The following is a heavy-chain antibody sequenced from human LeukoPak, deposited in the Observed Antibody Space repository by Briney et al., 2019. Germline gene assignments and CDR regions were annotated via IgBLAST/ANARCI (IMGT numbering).Heavy chain of an antibody. CDR2: IIPIFGTA. J-gene: IGHJ6*03. CDR3: ARVPTSQGRGYSYGHYYYYYMDV. V-gene: IGHV1-69*05. Sequence: GASVKVSCKASGGTFSSYAISWVRQAPGQGLEWMGGIIPIFGTANYAQKFQGRVTITTDESTSTAYMELSSLRSEDTAVYYCARVPTSQGRGYSYGHYYYYYMDVWGKGTTVTVSS. CDR1: GGTFSSYA. D-gene: IGHD5-18*01.